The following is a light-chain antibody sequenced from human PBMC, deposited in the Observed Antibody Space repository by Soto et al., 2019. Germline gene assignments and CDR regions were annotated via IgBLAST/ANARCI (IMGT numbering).Light chain of an antibody. CDR1: QYINRY. V-gene: IGKV1-39*01. CDR3: QQYSEWPSIT. Sequence: DIQMTQSPSTLSASVGDRVTITCRASQYINRYINWYQRKPGKAPRVLISAASNLESGVPSRFSSSGAGTDFTLTISSLQSEDFAVYYCQQYSEWPSITFGQGTRLEIK. CDR2: AAS. J-gene: IGKJ5*01.